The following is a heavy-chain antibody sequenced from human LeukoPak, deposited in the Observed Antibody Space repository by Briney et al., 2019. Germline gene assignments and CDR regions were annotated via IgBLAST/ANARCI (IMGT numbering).Heavy chain of an antibody. CDR3: VRTTYGDY. V-gene: IGHV3-7*02. D-gene: IGHD1-1*01. CDR1: GFTLSTYW. Sequence: GGSLRLSCAASGFTLSTYWMTWVRQAPRKGLEWVAAVKPDGSEKYYVDSVKGRFTISRDNAKNSLYLQLSSLRAEDTAVYYCVRTTYGDYWGQRTLVTVSS. J-gene: IGHJ4*02. CDR2: VKPDGSEK.